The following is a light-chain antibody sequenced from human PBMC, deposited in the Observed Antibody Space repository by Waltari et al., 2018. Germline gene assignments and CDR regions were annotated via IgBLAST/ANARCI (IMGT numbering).Light chain of an antibody. CDR1: HDIINY. Sequence: DIQMTQSPSSLSASVGDTVTITCRTSHDIINYLHWYQQKPGKAPELLIYRVSTLQSGVPSRFTGSGSGTDFSLTISSLQPEDFASYYCQQTYSSPFTFGPGTRVDIK. CDR2: RVS. CDR3: QQTYSSPFT. J-gene: IGKJ3*01. V-gene: IGKV1-39*01.